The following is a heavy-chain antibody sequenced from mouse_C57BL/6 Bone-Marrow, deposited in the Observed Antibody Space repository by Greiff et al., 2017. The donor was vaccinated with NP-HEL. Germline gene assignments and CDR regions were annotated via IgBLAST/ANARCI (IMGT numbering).Heavy chain of an antibody. CDR1: GYTFTSYW. CDR3: ARTDCGSSYGFAY. V-gene: IGHV1-50*01. J-gene: IGHJ3*01. Sequence: QVQLQQSGAELVKPGASVKLSCKASGYTFTSYWMQWVKQRPGQGLEWIGEIDPSDSDTNYNQKFKGKATLTVDTSSSTAYMQLSSLTSEDSSVYYCARTDCGSSYGFAYWGQGTLVTVSA. D-gene: IGHD1-1*01. CDR2: IDPSDSDT.